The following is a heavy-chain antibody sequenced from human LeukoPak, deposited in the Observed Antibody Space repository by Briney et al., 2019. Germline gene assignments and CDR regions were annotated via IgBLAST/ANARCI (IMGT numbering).Heavy chain of an antibody. CDR1: GFTVSSNY. J-gene: IGHJ3*02. CDR3: ARSDRDGYPGAFDI. D-gene: IGHD5-24*01. V-gene: IGHV3-66*01. CDR2: IYSGGST. Sequence: GGSLRLSCAASGFTVSSNYMSWVRQAPGKGLEWVSVIYSGGSTYYADSVKGRFTISRDNSKNTLYLQMNSLRAEDTAVYYCARSDRDGYPGAFDIWGQGAMVTVSS.